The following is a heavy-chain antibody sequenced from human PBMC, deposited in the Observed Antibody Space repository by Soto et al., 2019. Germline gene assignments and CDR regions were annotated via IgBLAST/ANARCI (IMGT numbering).Heavy chain of an antibody. D-gene: IGHD1-1*01. CDR1: GYTFTSYG. CDR2: ISAHNGNT. Sequence: QVHLVQSGAEVKKPGASVKVSCKGSGYTFTSYGITWVRQAPGQGLEWMGWISAHNGNTDYAQKLQGRVTVTRDTFTSTADMELRSLSSDDTARDYWARGRYGYYGGQGALVTVSS. V-gene: IGHV1-18*01. CDR3: ARGRYGYY. J-gene: IGHJ4*02.